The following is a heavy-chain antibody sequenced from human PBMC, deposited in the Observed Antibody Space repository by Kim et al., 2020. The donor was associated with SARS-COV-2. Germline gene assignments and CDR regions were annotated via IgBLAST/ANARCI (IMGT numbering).Heavy chain of an antibody. D-gene: IGHD5-12*01. J-gene: IGHJ6*02. CDR3: ARDQRGPDNYYGMDV. CDR1: GGSIGSGGYY. Sequence: SETLSLTCTVSGGSIGSGGYYWSWIRQHPGKGLEWIGYIYYSGSTYYNPSLKSRVTISVDTSKNQFSLKLSSVTAADTAVYYCARDQRGPDNYYGMDVWGQGTTVTVSS. CDR2: IYYSGST. V-gene: IGHV4-31*03.